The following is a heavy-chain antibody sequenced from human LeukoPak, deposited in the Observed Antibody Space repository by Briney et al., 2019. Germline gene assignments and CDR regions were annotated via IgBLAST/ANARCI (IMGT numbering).Heavy chain of an antibody. D-gene: IGHD5-18*01. V-gene: IGHV1-18*01. Sequence: GASVKVSCKASGYTFTSYGISWVRQAPGQGLEWMGWISGYSGNTNYVQKLQGRVTMTTDPSTRTAYMELRSLRSDDTAVYYCARPFPRDAAVDAFDIWGQGTMVTVSS. CDR3: ARPFPRDAAVDAFDI. CDR2: ISGYSGNT. CDR1: GYTFTSYG. J-gene: IGHJ3*02.